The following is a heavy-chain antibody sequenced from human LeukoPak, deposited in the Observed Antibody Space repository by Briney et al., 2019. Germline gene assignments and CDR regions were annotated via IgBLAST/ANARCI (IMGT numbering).Heavy chain of an antibody. J-gene: IGHJ5*02. Sequence: QPGGSLRLSCAASGFTFSSYAMSWVRQAPGKGLEWVSAISGSGGSTYYADSVKGRFTISRDNSKNTLYLQMNSLRAEDTAVYYSAKEVVYFSGGSCRYYRNWFDPWGQGTLVTVSS. V-gene: IGHV3-23*01. D-gene: IGHD2-15*01. CDR1: GFTFSSYA. CDR2: ISGSGGST. CDR3: AKEVVYFSGGSCRYYRNWFDP.